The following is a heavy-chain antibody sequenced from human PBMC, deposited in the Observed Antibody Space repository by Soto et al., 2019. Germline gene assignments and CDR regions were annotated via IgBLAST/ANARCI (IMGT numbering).Heavy chain of an antibody. Sequence: GWSLRLSCAASGFTFSSYEMNWVRQAPGKGLEWVSYISSSGSTIYYADSVKGRFTISRDNAKNSLYLQMNSLRAEDTAVYYCARGRGAYCSSTSCYGYYGMDVWGQGTTVTVSS. CDR1: GFTFSSYE. V-gene: IGHV3-48*03. CDR3: ARGRGAYCSSTSCYGYYGMDV. J-gene: IGHJ6*02. D-gene: IGHD2-2*01. CDR2: ISSSGSTI.